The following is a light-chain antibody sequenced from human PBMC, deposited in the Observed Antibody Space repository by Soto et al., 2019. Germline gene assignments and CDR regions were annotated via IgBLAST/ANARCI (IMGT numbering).Light chain of an antibody. CDR3: QSYDSSLSGYVI. J-gene: IGLJ7*01. CDR1: SSNIGTPYD. Sequence: QSVLTQAPSVSGAPGQRVTISCTGSSSNIGTPYDVHWYQQLPGTAPKLLIYGNSNRPSGVPDRFSGSKSGTSASLAITGLQAEDEADYYCQSYDSSLSGYVIFGGGTQLTVL. V-gene: IGLV1-40*01. CDR2: GNS.